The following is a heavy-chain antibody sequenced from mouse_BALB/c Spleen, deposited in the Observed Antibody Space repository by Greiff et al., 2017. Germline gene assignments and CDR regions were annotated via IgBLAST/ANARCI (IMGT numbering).Heavy chain of an antibody. D-gene: IGHD2-4*01. V-gene: IGHV1-69*02. CDR2: IDPSDSYT. J-gene: IGHJ4*01. CDR1: GYTFTSYW. CDR3: AASMITRYAMDY. Sequence: QVQLQQPGAELVKPGASVKLSCKASGYTFTSYWMHWVKQRPGQGLEWIGEIDPSDSYTNYNQKFKGKATLTVDKSSSTAYMQLSSLTSEDSAVYYCAASMITRYAMDYWGQGTSVTVSS.